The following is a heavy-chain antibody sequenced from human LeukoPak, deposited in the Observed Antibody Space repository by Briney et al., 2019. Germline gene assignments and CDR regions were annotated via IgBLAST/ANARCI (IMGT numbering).Heavy chain of an antibody. D-gene: IGHD3-16*01. CDR3: ARDGAPDAFDI. Sequence: PGGSLRLSCAVSGFTFSSYSMKWVRQAPGKGLEWVSYISSSSSTIYYADSVKGRFTISRDNAKNSLYLQMNSLRAEDTAVYYCARDGAPDAFDIWGQGTMVTVSS. V-gene: IGHV3-48*01. J-gene: IGHJ3*02. CDR1: GFTFSSYS. CDR2: ISSSSSTI.